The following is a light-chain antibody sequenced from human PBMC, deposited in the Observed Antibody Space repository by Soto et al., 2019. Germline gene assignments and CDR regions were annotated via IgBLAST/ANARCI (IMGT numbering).Light chain of an antibody. Sequence: QSVLTHPPSVSGAPGQRVTISCTGSSSNIGAGYDLHWYQRLPGTAPKVLIYGNNNRPSGVPDRFSGSNSGTSASLAITGPQAGDEADYYCQSYDSSLSGSYVFGTGTKVTVL. V-gene: IGLV1-40*01. J-gene: IGLJ1*01. CDR2: GNN. CDR3: QSYDSSLSGSYV. CDR1: SSNIGAGYD.